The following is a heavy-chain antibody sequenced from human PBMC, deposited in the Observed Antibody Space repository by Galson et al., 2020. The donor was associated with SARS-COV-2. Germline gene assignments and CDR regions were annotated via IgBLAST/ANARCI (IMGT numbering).Heavy chain of an antibody. J-gene: IGHJ3*02. CDR1: GFTFTNYS. CDR2: ISPGDKIQ. Sequence: QLGESLKISCAASGFTFTNYSIHWVRQAPGKGLEWLTVISPGDKIQVYAHSVKGRFTISRDNSGNMVFLQIVSLRPDDTALYYCTRDVSGGASDIWGQGTMVTVSS. V-gene: IGHV3-30*04. CDR3: TRDVSGGASDI. D-gene: IGHD1-26*01.